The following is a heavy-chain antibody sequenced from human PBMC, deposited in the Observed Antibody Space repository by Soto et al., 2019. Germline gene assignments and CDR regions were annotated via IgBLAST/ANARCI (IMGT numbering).Heavy chain of an antibody. CDR3: AKDYCGGDCPDEPLDY. J-gene: IGHJ4*02. Sequence: GGSLRLSCAASGFTFSSYSMNWVRQAPGKGLEWVSYDGSNKYYADSVKGRFTISRDNSKNTLYLQMNSLRAEDTAVYYCAKDYCGGDCPDEPLDYWGQGTLVTV. D-gene: IGHD2-21*02. CDR2: DGSNK. V-gene: IGHV3-30*18. CDR1: GFTFSSYS.